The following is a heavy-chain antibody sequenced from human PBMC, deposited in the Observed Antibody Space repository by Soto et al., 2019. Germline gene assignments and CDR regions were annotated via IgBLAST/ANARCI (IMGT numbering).Heavy chain of an antibody. V-gene: IGHV4-34*01. CDR3: ASRYGSRKYYFDF. D-gene: IGHD3-10*01. Sequence: PSETLSLTCAVYGGSFSGHFCSWVRQPPGKGLEWIGEINYSGTTNYNPSIESRVTVSVDTSKNQFTLKLTSVTAADTAVYYCASRYGSRKYYFDFWGQGTPVTVSS. CDR1: GGSFSGHF. CDR2: INYSGTT. J-gene: IGHJ4*02.